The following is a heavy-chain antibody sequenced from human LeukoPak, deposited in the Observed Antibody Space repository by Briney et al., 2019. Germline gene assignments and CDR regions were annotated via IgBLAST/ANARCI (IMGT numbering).Heavy chain of an antibody. V-gene: IGHV6-1*01. J-gene: IGHJ5*02. CDR1: GDSVSSNSAA. CDR3: AREEWNLVLNWFDP. D-gene: IGHD3-3*01. CDR2: TYYRSNEYN. Sequence: SQTLPFTCALSGDSVSSNSAAWHWSRQSPSRGLEWLGRTYYRSNEYNDYAVSVKSRITINPDTSKNQFSLQLNSVTPEDTAVYYCAREEWNLVLNWFDPWGQGTLVTVSS.